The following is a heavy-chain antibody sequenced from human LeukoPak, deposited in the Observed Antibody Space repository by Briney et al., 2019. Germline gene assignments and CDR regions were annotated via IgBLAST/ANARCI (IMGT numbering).Heavy chain of an antibody. CDR1: GYTLTELS. V-gene: IGHV1-24*01. Sequence: EASVKVSCKVSGYTLTELSMHWVRQAPGKGLEWMGGFDPEDGETIYAQKFQGRVTMTEDTSTDTAYMELSSLRSEDTAVYYCATWWARFGELFPPTDYWGQGTLVTVSS. CDR2: FDPEDGET. J-gene: IGHJ4*02. D-gene: IGHD3-10*01. CDR3: ATWWARFGELFPPTDY.